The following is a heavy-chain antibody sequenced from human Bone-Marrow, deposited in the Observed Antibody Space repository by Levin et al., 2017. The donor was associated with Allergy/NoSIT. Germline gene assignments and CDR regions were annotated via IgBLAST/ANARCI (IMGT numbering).Heavy chain of an antibody. CDR1: GFTFSSYA. D-gene: IGHD6-19*01. J-gene: IGHJ4*02. CDR3: AKEGLAVAGYYFDS. V-gene: IGHV3-23*01. Sequence: QHGESLKISCAASGFTFSSYAMSWVRQAPGKGLEWVSSISGSGTITHYAESVKGRFTISRDISKNMLHLQMNSPRAEDTAIYFCAKEGLAVAGYYFDSWGQGTLVTVSS. CDR2: ISGSGTIT.